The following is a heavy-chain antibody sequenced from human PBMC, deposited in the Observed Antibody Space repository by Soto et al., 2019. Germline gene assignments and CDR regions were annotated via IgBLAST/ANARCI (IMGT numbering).Heavy chain of an antibody. CDR2: IIPILGIA. V-gene: IGHV1-69*02. Sequence: QVQLVQSGAEVKKPGSSVKVSCKASGGTFSSYTISWVRQAPGQGLEWMGRIIPILGIANYAQKLQGRVTITADKSTSTAYMELSSLRSEDTAVYYWATDSGYDLGSPVWGQGTLVTVSS. CDR3: ATDSGYDLGSPV. CDR1: GGTFSSYT. D-gene: IGHD5-12*01. J-gene: IGHJ4*02.